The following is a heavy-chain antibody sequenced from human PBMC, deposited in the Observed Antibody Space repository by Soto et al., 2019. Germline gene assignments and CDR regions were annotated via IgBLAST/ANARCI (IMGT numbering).Heavy chain of an antibody. CDR3: ARDPGTAIGY. D-gene: IGHD5-18*01. Sequence: SETLSLTCAVSGGSISSGGYSWSWIRQPPGKGLEWIGYIYHSGSTYYNPSLKSRVTISVDRSKNQFSLKLSSVTAADTDVYYCARDPGTAIGYWGQGTLVNVSS. CDR2: IYHSGST. V-gene: IGHV4-30-2*01. CDR1: GGSISSGGYS. J-gene: IGHJ4*02.